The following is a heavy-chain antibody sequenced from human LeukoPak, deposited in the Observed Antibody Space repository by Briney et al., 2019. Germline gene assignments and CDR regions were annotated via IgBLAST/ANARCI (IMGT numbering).Heavy chain of an antibody. Sequence: KPSETLSLTCTVSGGSISSSSYYWGWIRQPPGKGLEWIGSIYYSGSTYYNPSLKSRVTISVDTSKNQFSLKLSSVTAADTAVYYCARREYDSSGYEAPRPFDYWGQGTLVTVSS. CDR3: ARREYDSSGYEAPRPFDY. J-gene: IGHJ4*02. D-gene: IGHD3-22*01. CDR1: GGSISSSSYY. CDR2: IYYSGST. V-gene: IGHV4-39*01.